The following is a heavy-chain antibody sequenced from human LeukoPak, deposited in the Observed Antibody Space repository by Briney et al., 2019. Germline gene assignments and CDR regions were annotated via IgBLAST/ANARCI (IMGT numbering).Heavy chain of an antibody. V-gene: IGHV3-49*04. CDR1: GFTFGDYA. D-gene: IGHD2-15*01. CDR2: IRNKSYGGTT. CDR3: SRGPYCSSGSCYPDPDAFDI. Sequence: GRSLRLSCTASGFTFGDYAMAWVRQAPGKGLEWVGFIRNKSYGGTTEYAASVKGRFTISRDDSKSIAYLQMNSLKTEDTAVYYCSRGPYCSSGSCYPDPDAFDIWGQGTVVTFSS. J-gene: IGHJ3*02.